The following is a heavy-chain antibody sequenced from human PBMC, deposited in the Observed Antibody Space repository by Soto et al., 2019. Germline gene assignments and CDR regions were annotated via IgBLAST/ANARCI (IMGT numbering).Heavy chain of an antibody. V-gene: IGHV3-74*01. Sequence: PGGSLRLSCAASGFIFKMYWMHWVRQSPGKGLVWISRIYNDGTYSDYADSVRGRFTISRDNVNDTLYLQMNNLRAEDSGLYYCTRGPRPMSTGTGDYWGQGT. CDR1: GFIFKMYW. J-gene: IGHJ4*02. CDR2: IYNDGTYS. CDR3: TRGPRPMSTGTGDY. D-gene: IGHD3-10*01.